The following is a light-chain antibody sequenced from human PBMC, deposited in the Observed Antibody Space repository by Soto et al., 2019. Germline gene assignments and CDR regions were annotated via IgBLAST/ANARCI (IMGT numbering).Light chain of an antibody. Sequence: DLQMTQSPSSLSASVGDRVSITCQTSDIISNYLNWYQQKPGEAPRLLIYAASTLQSGVPSRFSGSGSGTEFTLTITSLQPEDFATYYCQQGYTTPRTFGQGTKLE. J-gene: IGKJ2*02. CDR3: QQGYTTPRT. V-gene: IGKV1-39*01. CDR2: AAS. CDR1: DIISNY.